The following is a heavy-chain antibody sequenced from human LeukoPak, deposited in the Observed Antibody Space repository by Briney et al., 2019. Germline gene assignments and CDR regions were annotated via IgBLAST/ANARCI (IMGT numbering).Heavy chain of an antibody. D-gene: IGHD3-10*01. Sequence: GGSLRLSCAASGFSFSLKAMSWVRQAPGKGVEWVSAIGEGGDTYYADSVKGRFTISRDNSKNTLYLQMNSLRAEDTAVYHCAKTWFSDGMDVWGQGTTVTVSS. CDR2: IGEGGDT. CDR1: GFSFSLKA. J-gene: IGHJ6*02. V-gene: IGHV3-23*01. CDR3: AKTWFSDGMDV.